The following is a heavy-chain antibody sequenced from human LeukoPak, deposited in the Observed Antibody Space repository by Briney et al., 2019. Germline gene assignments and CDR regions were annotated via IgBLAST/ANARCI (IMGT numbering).Heavy chain of an antibody. V-gene: IGHV3-23*01. CDR1: GFTFSRYA. CDR3: AKVQGYYYDSSGYYRSRDYYYYYYMDV. CDR2: FSGSGGGT. J-gene: IGHJ6*03. D-gene: IGHD3-22*01. Sequence: GGSLRLSCAASGFTFSRYAMSWVRQAPGKGLECISGFSGSGGGTYYADSVKGRFTISRDNSKNTLYLQMNSLRAEDTAVYYCAKVQGYYYDSSGYYRSRDYYYYYYMDVWGKGTTVTISS.